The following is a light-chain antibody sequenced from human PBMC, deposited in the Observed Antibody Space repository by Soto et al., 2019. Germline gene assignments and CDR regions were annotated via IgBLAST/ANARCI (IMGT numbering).Light chain of an antibody. CDR3: QSYDSSLSGLV. V-gene: IGLV1-40*01. CDR1: SSNIGVGYT. J-gene: IGLJ1*01. Sequence: QSVLTQPPSVSGAPGQRVTISCSGSSSNIGVGYTVHWYQQLPGTAPKLLIYGNSNRPSGVPDRFSGSKSGTSASLAITGLQTEDEADYYCQSYDSSLSGLVFGTGTKPPS. CDR2: GNS.